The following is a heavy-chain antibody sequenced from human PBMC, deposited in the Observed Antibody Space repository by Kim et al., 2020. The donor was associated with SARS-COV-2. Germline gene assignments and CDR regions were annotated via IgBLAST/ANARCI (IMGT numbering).Heavy chain of an antibody. CDR2: ISSSGGTT. CDR3: AKDLAGSLVRDPVRY. V-gene: IGHV3-23*01. Sequence: GGSLRLSCAASGFTFSSYAMTWVRQAPGKGLEWVSVISSSGGTTHYADSVKGRFTISRDNSKNTLYLQMNSLRAEDTAVYYCAKDLAGSLVRDPVRYWGQGTLVTVST. J-gene: IGHJ4*02. CDR1: GFTFSSYA. D-gene: IGHD3-10*01.